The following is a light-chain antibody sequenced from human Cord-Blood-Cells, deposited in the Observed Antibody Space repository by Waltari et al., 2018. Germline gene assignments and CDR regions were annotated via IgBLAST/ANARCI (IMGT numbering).Light chain of an antibody. CDR1: RSDVGGYNY. Sequence: QSALTQPASVSGSPGQSITISCTGTRSDVGGYNYVTWYQQQPGKATILMIYEVSNRPSGVSNRFSGSKSGNTASLTISGLQAEDEADYYCSSYTSSSPYVFGTGTKVTVL. CDR3: SSYTSSSPYV. V-gene: IGLV2-14*01. J-gene: IGLJ1*01. CDR2: EVS.